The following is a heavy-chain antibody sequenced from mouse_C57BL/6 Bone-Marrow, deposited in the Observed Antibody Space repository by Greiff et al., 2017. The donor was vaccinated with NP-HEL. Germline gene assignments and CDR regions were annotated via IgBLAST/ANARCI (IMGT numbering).Heavy chain of an antibody. Sequence: QVQLQQPGAELVKPGASVKMSCKASGYTFTSYWITWVKQRPGQGLEWIGDIYPGSGSTNYNDKFKSKATLTVDTSSSTAYMQLSSLTSEDSAVYYCARLGAYYDYSWFAYWGQGTLVTVSA. D-gene: IGHD2-4*01. J-gene: IGHJ3*01. V-gene: IGHV1-55*01. CDR1: GYTFTSYW. CDR3: ARLGAYYDYSWFAY. CDR2: IYPGSGST.